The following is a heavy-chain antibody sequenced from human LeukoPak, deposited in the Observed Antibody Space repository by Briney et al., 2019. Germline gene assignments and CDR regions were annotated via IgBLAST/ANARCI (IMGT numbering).Heavy chain of an antibody. CDR2: MNANSGNT. CDR3: ARTVGYYYDSSGYPTYYYYYHMDV. CDR1: GYTFTSYE. J-gene: IGHJ6*03. D-gene: IGHD3-22*01. Sequence: GASVKVSCKASGYTFTSYEINWVRQATGQGLEWMGWMNANSGNTVYAQKFQGRVTISRNSSISTAYMEPSSLRSEATAVYSCARTVGYYYDSSGYPTYYYYYHMDVWGKGTTVTVSS. V-gene: IGHV1-8*03.